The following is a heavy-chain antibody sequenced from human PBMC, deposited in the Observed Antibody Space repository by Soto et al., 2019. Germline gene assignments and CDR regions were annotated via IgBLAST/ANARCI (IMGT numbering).Heavy chain of an antibody. Sequence: QVQLQQWGAGLLKPSETLSLTCAVYGWSFTGYYWSWIRQPPGKGLEWIGEINHSGSTNYNPSLNSRVTISVDTSKNQFSLQLSSVTAAYMAVYYCARDYSGNVFDYWGQGTLVTVSS. J-gene: IGHJ4*02. CDR3: ARDYSGNVFDY. CDR2: INHSGST. V-gene: IGHV4-34*01. D-gene: IGHD4-4*01. CDR1: GWSFTGYY.